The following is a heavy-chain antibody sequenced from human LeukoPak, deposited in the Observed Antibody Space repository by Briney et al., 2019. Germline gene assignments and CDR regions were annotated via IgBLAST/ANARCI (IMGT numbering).Heavy chain of an antibody. CDR1: GFTSSSYS. Sequence: GGSLRLSCAASGFTSSSYSMNWVRQAPGKGLEWVSSISSSSYIYYADSVKGRFTISRDNAKNSLYLQMNSLRAEDTAVYYCASISYSYGYHYWGQGTLVTVSS. D-gene: IGHD5-18*01. CDR2: ISSSSYI. CDR3: ASISYSYGYHY. V-gene: IGHV3-21*01. J-gene: IGHJ4*02.